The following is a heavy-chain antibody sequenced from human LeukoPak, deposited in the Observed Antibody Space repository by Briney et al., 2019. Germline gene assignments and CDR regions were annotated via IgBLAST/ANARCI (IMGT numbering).Heavy chain of an antibody. CDR3: ARGDIVATIGGIDY. V-gene: IGHV1-2*02. CDR2: INPNNGGT. D-gene: IGHD5-12*01. Sequence: GASVKVSCKASGYIFTGYYMHWVRQAPGQGLEWMGWINPNNGGTKSAQKFQGRVTITADKSTSTAYMELSSLRSEDTAVYYCARGDIVATIGGIDYWGQGTLVTVSS. CDR1: GYIFTGYY. J-gene: IGHJ4*02.